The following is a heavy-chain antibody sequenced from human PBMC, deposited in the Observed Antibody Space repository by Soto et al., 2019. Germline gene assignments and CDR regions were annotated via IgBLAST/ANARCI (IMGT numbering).Heavy chain of an antibody. CDR3: AKIRVTPLPPSPGIAVAAHFDY. D-gene: IGHD6-19*01. Sequence: SGPTLVNPTQTLTLTCTFSGFSLSTSGVGVGWIRQPPGKALELLALIYWDDDKRYSPSLKSRLTITKDTSKNQVVLTMTNMDHVETATYYCAKIRVTPLPPSPGIAVAAHFDYCGQGTLVTVSS. CDR2: IYWDDDK. J-gene: IGHJ4*02. CDR1: GFSLSTSGVG. V-gene: IGHV2-5*02.